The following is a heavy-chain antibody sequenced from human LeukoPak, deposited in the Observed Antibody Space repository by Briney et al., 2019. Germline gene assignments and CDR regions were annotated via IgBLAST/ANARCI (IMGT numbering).Heavy chain of an antibody. D-gene: IGHD5/OR15-5a*01. CDR1: GYTLTELS. CDR2: FDPEDGET. CDR3: ASISSHLLRPPYFAY. J-gene: IGHJ4*02. V-gene: IGHV1-24*01. Sequence: ASVKVSCKVSGYTLTELSMHWVRQAPGKGLEWMGGFDPEDGETIYAQKFQGRVTMTEDTSTDTAYTELSSPRSEDTAVYYCASISSHLLRPPYFAYWGQGTLVTVSS.